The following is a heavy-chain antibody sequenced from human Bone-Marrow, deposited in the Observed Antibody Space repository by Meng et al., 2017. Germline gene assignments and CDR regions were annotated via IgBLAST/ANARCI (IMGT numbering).Heavy chain of an antibody. CDR2: MNPNSGDT. J-gene: IGHJ4*02. CDR3: ARRFGSGPFLGFDY. Sequence: ASVKVSCKASGYTFTSYDINWVRQATGQGLGWMGWMNPNSGDTGYAQKFQGRVTMTRNTSISTAYMELSSLRSEDTAVYYCARRFGSGPFLGFDYWGQGTLVTVSS. V-gene: IGHV1-8*01. CDR1: GYTFTSYD. D-gene: IGHD2-15*01.